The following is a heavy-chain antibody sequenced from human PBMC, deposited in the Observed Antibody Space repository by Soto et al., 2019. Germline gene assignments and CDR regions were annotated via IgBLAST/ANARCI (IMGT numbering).Heavy chain of an antibody. CDR1: GGTFSSYT. V-gene: IGHV1-69*02. J-gene: IGHJ2*01. CDR2: IIPILGIA. CDR3: AYDSSGSNWYFDL. D-gene: IGHD3-22*01. Sequence: QVQLVQSGAEVKKPGSSVKVSCKASGGTFSSYTISWVRQAPGQGLEWMGRIIPILGIANYAQKFQGRVTITADKATSKAYMELSSLRSEDTAVYYCAYDSSGSNWYFDLWGRGTLVTVSS.